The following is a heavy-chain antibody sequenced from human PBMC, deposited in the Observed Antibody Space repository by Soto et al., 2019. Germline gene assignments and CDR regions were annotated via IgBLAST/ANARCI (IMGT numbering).Heavy chain of an antibody. CDR1: GFSFGNSP. CDR2: ITEAGGGI. Sequence: VQLLESGGGFVQPGGSLKLSCVASGFSFGNSPMSWVRQAPGRGLEWVSAITEAGGGIYYATSVKGRFVVSRDNSKNTLFLEMNNLRVDDTATYYCAKAYYYDSSGYYDNYYAMDVWGQGTTVTVSS. V-gene: IGHV3-23*01. CDR3: AKAYYYDSSGYYDNYYAMDV. J-gene: IGHJ6*02. D-gene: IGHD3-22*01.